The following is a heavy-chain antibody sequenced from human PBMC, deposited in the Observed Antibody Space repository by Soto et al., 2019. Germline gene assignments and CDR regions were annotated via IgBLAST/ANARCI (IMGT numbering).Heavy chain of an antibody. D-gene: IGHD6-13*01. CDR3: ASKQQLVIDY. Sequence: TLSLTCTVSGGSISSSSYYWGWIRQPPGKGLEWIGSIYYSGSTYYNPSLKSRVTISVDTSKNQFPLKLSSVTAADTAVYYCASKQQLVIDYWGQGTLVTVSS. CDR1: GGSISSSSYY. CDR2: IYYSGST. J-gene: IGHJ4*02. V-gene: IGHV4-39*01.